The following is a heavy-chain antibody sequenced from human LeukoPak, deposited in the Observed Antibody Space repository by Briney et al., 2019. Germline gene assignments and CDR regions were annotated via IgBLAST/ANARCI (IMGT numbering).Heavy chain of an antibody. D-gene: IGHD3-3*01. V-gene: IGHV3-53*01. J-gene: IGHJ4*02. CDR3: ARGDYDFWSGTPLDY. Sequence: GGSLRLSCAASGFTVSSYYMSWVRQAPGKGLEWVSVIYSGGSIYYAESVKGRFTISRDNAKNSLYLQMNSLRAEDTAVYYCARGDYDFWSGTPLDYWGQGTLVTVSS. CDR1: GFTVSSYY. CDR2: IYSGGSI.